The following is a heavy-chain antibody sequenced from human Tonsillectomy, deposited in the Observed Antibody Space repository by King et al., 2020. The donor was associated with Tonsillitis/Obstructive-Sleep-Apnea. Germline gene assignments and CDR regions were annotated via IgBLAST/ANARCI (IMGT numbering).Heavy chain of an antibody. D-gene: IGHD1-1*01. J-gene: IGHJ1*01. CDR1: GFTFSNFA. CDR3: ARYIIIFPTE. V-gene: IGHV3-30*04. Sequence: VQLVESGGGVVQPGRSLRLSCVASGFTFSNFAMHWVRQAPGKGLDWVALISFDGNVRKYADSVKGRFTISRDNSNNTLYLHMNGLRAEDTAIYFCARYIIIFPTEWGQGTLVTVSS. CDR2: ISFDGNVR.